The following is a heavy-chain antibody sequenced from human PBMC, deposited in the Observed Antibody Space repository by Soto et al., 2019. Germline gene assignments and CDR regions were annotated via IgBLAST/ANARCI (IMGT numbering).Heavy chain of an antibody. CDR3: TGEKYAHDAFDI. CDR1: GFTFGDYA. J-gene: IGHJ3*02. V-gene: IGHV3-49*03. Sequence: SLRLSCTASGFTFGDYAMSWFRQAPGKGLEWVGFIRSKAYGGTTEYAASVKGRFTISRDDSKSIAYLQMNSLKTEDTAVYYCTGEKYAHDAFDIWGQGTMVTVSS. D-gene: IGHD2-2*01. CDR2: IRSKAYGGTT.